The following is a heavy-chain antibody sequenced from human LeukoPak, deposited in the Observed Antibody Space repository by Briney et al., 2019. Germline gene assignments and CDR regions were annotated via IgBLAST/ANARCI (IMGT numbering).Heavy chain of an antibody. CDR2: IYPSGST. D-gene: IGHD4-11*01. CDR1: GGSISNAY. J-gene: IGHJ4*02. Sequence: SETLSLTCTVSGGSISNAYWSWIRQPPGGGLEWIGYIYPSGSTNYHPSLKSRVTISVDTSKNHFALNLSSVTAADTAVYYCAKSYFDYSTYYSYYFNLWGQGALVTVSS. CDR3: AKSYFDYSTYYSYYFNL. V-gene: IGHV4-4*09.